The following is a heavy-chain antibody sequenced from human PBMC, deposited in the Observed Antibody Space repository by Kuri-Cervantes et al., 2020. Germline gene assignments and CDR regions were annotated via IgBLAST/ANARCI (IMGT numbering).Heavy chain of an antibody. CDR1: GYTFTSYY. J-gene: IGHJ4*02. CDR3: ARAGTVGPTTGYFDY. Sequence: ASVKVSCKASGYTFTSYYMHWVRQAPGQGLEWMGIINPSGGSTSYAQKFQGRVTMTRDTSASTAYMELSSLRSEDTAVYYCARAGTVGPTTGYFDYWGQGTLVTVSS. D-gene: IGHD1-26*01. V-gene: IGHV1-46*01. CDR2: INPSGGST.